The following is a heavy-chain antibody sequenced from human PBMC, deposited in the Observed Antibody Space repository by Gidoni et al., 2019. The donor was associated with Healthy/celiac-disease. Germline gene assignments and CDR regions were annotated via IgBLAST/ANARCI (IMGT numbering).Heavy chain of an antibody. CDR2: IYSGGST. J-gene: IGHJ6*02. CDR3: ASDSSGYYSHVEGNYYYYGMDV. V-gene: IGHV3-53*01. Sequence: EVQLVESGGGLIQPGGSLRLSCAASGFTVSSNYMSWVRQAPGKGLEWVSVIYSGGSTYYADSVKGRFTISRDNSKNTLYLQMNSLRAEDTALYYCASDSSGYYSHVEGNYYYYGMDVWGQGTTVTVSS. D-gene: IGHD3-22*01. CDR1: GFTVSSNY.